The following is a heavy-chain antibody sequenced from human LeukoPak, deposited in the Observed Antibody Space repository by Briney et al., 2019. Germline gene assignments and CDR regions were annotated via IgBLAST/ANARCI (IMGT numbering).Heavy chain of an antibody. CDR3: AKVRAPNDKHVMHV. V-gene: IGHV3-74*01. J-gene: IGHJ6*02. D-gene: IGHD2-8*01. CDR1: GFTFSDYS. Sequence: GSLLLYCAASGFTFSDYSMHWVRQAPGKGLVLVSRIISDGSSTNYADSGKRRLTLFRHNAKNTLHQQMNSLRPEGSAVYYCAKVRAPNDKHVMHVWGQGNTVNGSS. CDR2: IISDGSST.